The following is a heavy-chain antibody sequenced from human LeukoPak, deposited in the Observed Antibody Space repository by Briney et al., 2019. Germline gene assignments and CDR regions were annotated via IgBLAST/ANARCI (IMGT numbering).Heavy chain of an antibody. Sequence: SETLSLTCAVYGGSFSGHYWSWIRQPPGKGLEWIGEINHSGSTNYNPSLKSRVTISVDTTKNQFSLKLSSVTAADTAVYYCASPGDQLLALNAFDIWGQGTMVTVSS. CDR3: ASPGDQLLALNAFDI. CDR1: GGSFSGHY. V-gene: IGHV4-34*01. J-gene: IGHJ3*02. D-gene: IGHD2-2*01. CDR2: INHSGST.